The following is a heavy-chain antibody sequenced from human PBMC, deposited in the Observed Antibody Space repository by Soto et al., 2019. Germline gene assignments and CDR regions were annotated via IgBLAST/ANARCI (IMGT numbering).Heavy chain of an antibody. V-gene: IGHV3-11*01. CDR1: GFTFSDYY. CDR2: ISSSCRTT. J-gene: IGHJ6*03. CDR3: ARVRGGAAPLMYDYYLDV. Sequence: QVQLADSGGGLVKPGGSLRLSCAASGFTFSDYYMSWIRQAPGQRLEWFSYISSSCRTTYYADSVNGRFTISRDNANNSLYVPMRSLGAVDTALYSCARVRGGAAPLMYDYYLDVWGKGTTVAVS. D-gene: IGHD2-8*01.